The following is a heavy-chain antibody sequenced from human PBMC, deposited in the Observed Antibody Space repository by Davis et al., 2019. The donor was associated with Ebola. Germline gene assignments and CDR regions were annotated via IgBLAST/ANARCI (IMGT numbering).Heavy chain of an antibody. CDR1: GGSISGDY. CDR3: ARAISWYEVYGMDV. CDR2: IYYSGST. V-gene: IGHV4-59*01. J-gene: IGHJ6*02. Sequence: SETLSLTCTVSGGSISGDYWSWIRQPPGKGLEWIGYIYYSGSTNYNPSLKSRVTISVDTSKNQFSLKLSSVTAADTAVYYCARAISWYEVYGMDVWGQGTTVTVSS. D-gene: IGHD6-13*01.